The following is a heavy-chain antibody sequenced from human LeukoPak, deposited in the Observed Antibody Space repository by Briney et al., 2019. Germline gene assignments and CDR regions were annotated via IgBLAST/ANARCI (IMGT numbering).Heavy chain of an antibody. CDR1: GGTFSSYA. Sequence: ASVKVSCKASGGTFSSYAISWVRQAPGQGLEWMGGIIPIFGTANYAQKFQGRVTITADKSTSTAYMELSSLRSDDTAVYYCARAGVWDYSDSSGYHNAAFDIWGQGTMVTVSS. CDR2: IIPIFGTA. D-gene: IGHD3-22*01. CDR3: ARAGVWDYSDSSGYHNAAFDI. V-gene: IGHV1-69*06. J-gene: IGHJ3*02.